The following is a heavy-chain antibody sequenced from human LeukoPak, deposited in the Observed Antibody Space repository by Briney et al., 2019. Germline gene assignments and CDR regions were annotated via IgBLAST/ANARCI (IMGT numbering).Heavy chain of an antibody. CDR3: ATIGGIVGADTWFCP. V-gene: IGHV4-30-4*01. CDR1: GGSISSGDYY. CDR2: IYYSGST. J-gene: IGHJ5*02. D-gene: IGHD1-26*01. Sequence: SETLSLTCTVSGGSISSGDYYWGWLRQPPGKGLEWIGYIYYSGSTYYNPSLKSRVTISVDTSKNQFSLKLSSVTAADTAVYYCATIGGIVGADTWFCPWGQGTLVTVSS.